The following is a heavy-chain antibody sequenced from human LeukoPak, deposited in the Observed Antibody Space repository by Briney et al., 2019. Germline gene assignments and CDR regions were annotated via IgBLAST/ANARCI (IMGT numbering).Heavy chain of an antibody. D-gene: IGHD3-16*02. Sequence: SETLSLTCAVYGGSFSGYYWSWIRQPPGEGLEWIGEINHSGSTNYNPSLKSRVTISVDTSKNQFSLKLSSVTAADTAVYYCARGNYIWGSYRHKPLDYWGQGTLVTVSS. V-gene: IGHV4-34*01. CDR2: INHSGST. CDR1: GGSFSGYY. J-gene: IGHJ4*02. CDR3: ARGNYIWGSYRHKPLDY.